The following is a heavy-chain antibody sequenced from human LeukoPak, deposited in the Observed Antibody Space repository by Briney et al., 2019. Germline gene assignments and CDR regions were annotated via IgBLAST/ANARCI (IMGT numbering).Heavy chain of an antibody. CDR2: ISSSSSYI. D-gene: IGHD2-2*01. J-gene: IGHJ4*02. CDR3: ASCRQGDQLPDY. CDR1: GFTFSSYS. Sequence: PGGSLRLSCVVSGFTFSSYSMNWVRQAPGKGLEWVSSISSSSSYIYYADSVKGRLTVSRDNAKNSLYLQMNSLRAEDTAVYYCASCRQGDQLPDYWGQGTLVTVSS. V-gene: IGHV3-21*01.